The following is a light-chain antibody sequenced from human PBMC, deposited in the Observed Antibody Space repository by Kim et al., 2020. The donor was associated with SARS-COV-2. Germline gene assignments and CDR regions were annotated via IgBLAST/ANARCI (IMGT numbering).Light chain of an antibody. CDR2: RNN. V-gene: IGLV10-54*02. CDR3: SALDSSLSAYV. CDR1: SNIVGNQG. J-gene: IGLJ1*01. Sequence: QTATPTCTGNSNIVGNQGAAWLQQHQGHPPKLLSYRNNNRPSGISERFSASRSGNTASLTITGLQPEDEADYYCSALDSSLSAYVFGTGTKVTVL.